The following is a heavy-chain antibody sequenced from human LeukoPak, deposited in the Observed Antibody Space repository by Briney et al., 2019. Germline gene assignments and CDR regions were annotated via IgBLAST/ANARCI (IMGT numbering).Heavy chain of an antibody. Sequence: SVRVSCKASGGTFSSYAISWVRQAPGQGLEWMGGIIPIFGTANYAQKFQGRVTITADESTSTAYMELSSLRSEDTAVYYCARDGTGDWRVESDYWGQGTLVTVSS. V-gene: IGHV1-69*13. D-gene: IGHD7-27*01. CDR2: IIPIFGTA. J-gene: IGHJ4*02. CDR3: ARDGTGDWRVESDY. CDR1: GGTFSSYA.